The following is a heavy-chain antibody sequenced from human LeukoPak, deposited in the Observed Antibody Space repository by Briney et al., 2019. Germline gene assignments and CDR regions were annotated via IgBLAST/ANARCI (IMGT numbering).Heavy chain of an antibody. CDR3: ARIKRATGYYYMDV. D-gene: IGHD5-12*01. Sequence: ASVKVSCKASGYTFTSYDINWVRQATGQGLEWMGWMNPNSGNTGYAQKFQGRVTITRNTSISTAYMELSSLRSEDTAVYYCARIKRATGYYYMDVWGKGTTVTISS. V-gene: IGHV1-8*03. CDR2: MNPNSGNT. J-gene: IGHJ6*03. CDR1: GYTFTSYD.